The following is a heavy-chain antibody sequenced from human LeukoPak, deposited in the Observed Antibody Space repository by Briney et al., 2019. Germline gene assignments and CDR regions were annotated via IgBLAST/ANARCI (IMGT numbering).Heavy chain of an antibody. Sequence: SETLSLTCAVYGGSFSGYYWSWIRQPPGKGLEWIGEINHSGSTNYNPSLKSRVTISVDTSKKQFSLKLSSVTAADTAVYYCARVPQSSGAFDIWGQGTMVTVSS. V-gene: IGHV4-34*01. J-gene: IGHJ3*02. CDR1: GGSFSGYY. CDR2: INHSGST. CDR3: ARVPQSSGAFDI. D-gene: IGHD4-11*01.